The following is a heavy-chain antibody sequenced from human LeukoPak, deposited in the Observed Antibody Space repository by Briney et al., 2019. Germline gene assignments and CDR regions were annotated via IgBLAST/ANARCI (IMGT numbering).Heavy chain of an antibody. V-gene: IGHV3-7*03. CDR1: GFTFSSYW. D-gene: IGHD4-17*01. J-gene: IGHJ4*02. CDR3: AKDPEDDFGDYLDY. Sequence: GGSLRLSCAASGFTFSSYWMSWVRQAPGKGLEWVANIKQDGSEKYYVDSVKGRFTISRDNSKNTLYLQMNSLRAEDTAVFYCAKDPEDDFGDYLDYWGQGTLVTVSS. CDR2: IKQDGSEK.